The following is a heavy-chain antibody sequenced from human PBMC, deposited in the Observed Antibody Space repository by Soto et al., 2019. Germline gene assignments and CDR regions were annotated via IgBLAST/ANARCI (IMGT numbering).Heavy chain of an antibody. CDR1: GFTVSSNY. CDR3: VRDSHYKSWGDYYGAFDI. Sequence: EVQLVETGGGMIQPGGSLRLSCAVSGFTVSSNYMSWVRQAPGKGLEWVSVIFSSGTAYYTESVEGRFFVSRDNSKNTLYLQMDSLRADDTAMYYCVRDSHYKSWGDYYGAFDIWGQGTMVTVSS. D-gene: IGHD3-3*01. V-gene: IGHV3-53*02. CDR2: IFSSGTA. J-gene: IGHJ3*02.